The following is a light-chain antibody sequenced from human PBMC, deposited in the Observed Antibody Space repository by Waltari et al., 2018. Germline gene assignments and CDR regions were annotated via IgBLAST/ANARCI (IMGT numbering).Light chain of an antibody. CDR3: QQYNRWPST. J-gene: IGKJ2*01. V-gene: IGKV3-15*01. CDR1: QGLTSD. CDR2: GAS. Sequence: VMTLSPAILSVSPGDSVTPSCRASQGLTSDLAWYQQKPGQPPRLLICGASTRATGVSDRFSGSGTTTQFSLTISSLQPEDFAIYFCQQYNRWPSTFGQGPKLDIK.